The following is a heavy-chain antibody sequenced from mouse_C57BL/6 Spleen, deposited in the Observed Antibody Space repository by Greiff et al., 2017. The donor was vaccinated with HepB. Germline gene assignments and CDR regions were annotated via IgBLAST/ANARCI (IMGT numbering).Heavy chain of an antibody. CDR2: ISSGGSYT. V-gene: IGHV5-6*01. CDR3: ARHEDAMDY. CDR1: GFTFSSYG. J-gene: IGHJ4*01. Sequence: EVNVVESGGDLVKPGGSLKLSCAASGFTFSSYGMSWVRQTPDKRLEWVATISSGGSYTYYPDSVKGRFTISRDNAKNTLYLQMSSLKSEDTAMYYCARHEDAMDYWGQGTSVTVSS.